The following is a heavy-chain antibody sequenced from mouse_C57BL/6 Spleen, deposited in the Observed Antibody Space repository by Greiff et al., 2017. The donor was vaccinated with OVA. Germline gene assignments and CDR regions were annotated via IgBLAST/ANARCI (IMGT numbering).Heavy chain of an antibody. D-gene: IGHD2-4*01. CDR3: ARVIYYDHEDAMDY. CDR1: GYSITSGYY. Sequence: EVQLQQSGPGLVKPSQSLSLTCSVTGYSITSGYYWNWIRQFPGNKLEWMGYISYDGSNNYNPSLKNRISITRDTSKNQFFLKLNSVTTEDTATXYCARVIYYDHEDAMDYWGQGTSVTVSS. CDR2: ISYDGSN. V-gene: IGHV3-6*01. J-gene: IGHJ4*01.